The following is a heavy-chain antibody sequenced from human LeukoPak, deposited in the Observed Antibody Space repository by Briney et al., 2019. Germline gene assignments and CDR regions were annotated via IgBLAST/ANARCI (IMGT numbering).Heavy chain of an antibody. J-gene: IGHJ4*02. CDR1: GLTFSSYA. D-gene: IGHD6-13*01. V-gene: IGHV3-23*01. Sequence: PGGPLRLSCAASGLTFSSYAMTWVRQAPGKGLEWVSTILPGGGDTYYADSVKGRFTISRDTSKSTLYLQMHTLRVEDTAVYYCAKAWPAAGTFDSGGQGSLVTVSS. CDR3: AKAWPAAGTFDS. CDR2: ILPGGGDT.